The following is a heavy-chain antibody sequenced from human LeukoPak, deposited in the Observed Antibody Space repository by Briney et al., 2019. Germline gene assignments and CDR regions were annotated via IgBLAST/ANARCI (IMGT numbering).Heavy chain of an antibody. J-gene: IGHJ4*02. CDR1: GFTFSSYW. CDR2: INTDGSST. CDR3: ARRGYTSGWDY. V-gene: IGHV3-74*01. D-gene: IGHD6-19*01. Sequence: GGSLRLSCAASGFTFSSYWMHWVRQAPGKGLVWVSRINTDGSSTSYADSVKGRFTISRDNAKNTLYLQMNSLRAEDTAVYYCARRGYTSGWDYWGQGTLVTVSS.